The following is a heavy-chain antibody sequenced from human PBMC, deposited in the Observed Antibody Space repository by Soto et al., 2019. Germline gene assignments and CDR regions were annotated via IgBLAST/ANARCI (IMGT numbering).Heavy chain of an antibody. CDR3: ARLGFQSSKMIPFDY. V-gene: IGHV4-59*01. CDR2: IYYTGST. Sequence: SETLSLTCTVSGASINDFYWTWIRQPPGKGLEWIGYIYYTGSTNYNPSLKSRVTMSVDTSKSQFSLNLSSVTAADTAVYYCARLGFQSSKMIPFDYWGQGTLVTVSS. D-gene: IGHD3-22*01. J-gene: IGHJ4*02. CDR1: GASINDFY.